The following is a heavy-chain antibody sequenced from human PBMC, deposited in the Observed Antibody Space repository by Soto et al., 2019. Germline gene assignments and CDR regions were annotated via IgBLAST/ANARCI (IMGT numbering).Heavy chain of an antibody. V-gene: IGHV4-39*02. D-gene: IGHD2-2*01. CDR1: GGSISSSSYY. Sequence: SETLSLTCTVSGGSISSSSYYWGWIRQPPGKGLEWIGSIYYSGSTYYNPSLKSRVTISVDTSKNQFSLKLSSVTAADTAVYYCARDSKVGVVPAAMRPPAFDYWGQGTLVTVSS. CDR3: ARDSKVGVVPAAMRPPAFDY. J-gene: IGHJ4*02. CDR2: IYYSGST.